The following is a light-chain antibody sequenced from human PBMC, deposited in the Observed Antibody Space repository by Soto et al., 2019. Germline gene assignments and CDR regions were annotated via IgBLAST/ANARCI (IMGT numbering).Light chain of an antibody. CDR3: GSWDSSLSAYV. CDR2: DDD. Sequence: QSVLTQPPSASVTPGQRVTISCSGSSSNIGGNSVSWYQQLPGTAPKLLIYDDDKRPSGIPDRFSGSKSGTSATLGITGFRTGDEADYYCGSWDSSLSAYVFGTGTKLTVL. J-gene: IGLJ1*01. CDR1: SSNIGGNS. V-gene: IGLV1-51*01.